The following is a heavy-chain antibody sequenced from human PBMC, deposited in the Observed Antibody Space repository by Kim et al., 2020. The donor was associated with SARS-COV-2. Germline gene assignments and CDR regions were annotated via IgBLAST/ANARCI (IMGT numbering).Heavy chain of an antibody. Sequence: GGSLRLSCAASGFTFSSYAMSWVRQAPGKGLEWVSAISGSGGSTYHADSVKGRFTISRDKSKNTLYLQMSSLRAEDTAIYYCAKDRGTGGCYSCYYGMDVWGQGTTVTVSS. CDR2: ISGSGGST. V-gene: IGHV3-23*01. CDR1: GFTFSSYA. CDR3: AKDRGTGGCYSCYYGMDV. J-gene: IGHJ6*02. D-gene: IGHD2-8*02.